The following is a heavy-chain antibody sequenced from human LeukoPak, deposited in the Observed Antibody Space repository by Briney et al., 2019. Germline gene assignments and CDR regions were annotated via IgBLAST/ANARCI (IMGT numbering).Heavy chain of an antibody. D-gene: IGHD6-6*01. CDR3: AKDRVAARPAYFDY. CDR2: IYSGGST. J-gene: IGHJ4*02. V-gene: IGHV3-66*01. CDR1: GFTVSSNY. Sequence: GGSLRLSCAASGFTVSSNYMSWVRQAPGKGLEWVSVIYSGGSTYYADSVKGRFTISRDNSKNTLYLQMNSLRAEDTAVYYCAKDRVAARPAYFDYWGQGTLVTVSS.